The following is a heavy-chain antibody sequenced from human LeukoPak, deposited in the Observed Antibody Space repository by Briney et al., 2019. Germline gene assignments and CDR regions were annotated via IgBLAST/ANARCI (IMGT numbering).Heavy chain of an antibody. CDR1: GFTFSSYA. CDR2: ISGSGGST. V-gene: IGHV3-23*01. Sequence: GGSLRLSCAASGFTFSSYAMSWVRQAPGKGLEWVSAISGSGGSTYYADSVKGRFTISRDNSKNTLYLQMNSLRAEDTAVYYCAKDLLGRSGSSLGAHWFDPWGQGTLVTVSS. D-gene: IGHD6-6*01. CDR3: AKDLLGRSGSSLGAHWFDP. J-gene: IGHJ5*02.